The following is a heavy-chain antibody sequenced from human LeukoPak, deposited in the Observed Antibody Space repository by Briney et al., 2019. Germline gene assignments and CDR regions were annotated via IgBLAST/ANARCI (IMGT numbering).Heavy chain of an antibody. D-gene: IGHD5-24*01. CDR1: GYTFTGYY. V-gene: IGHV1-2*02. CDR3: ARQDMEMTDFDY. Sequence: ASVKVSCKASGYTFTGYYMHWVRQAPGQGLEWMGWINPNSGGTNYALKFQGRVTMTRDTSISTAYMELSRLRSDDTAVYYCARQDMEMTDFDYWGQGTLVTVSS. J-gene: IGHJ4*02. CDR2: INPNSGGT.